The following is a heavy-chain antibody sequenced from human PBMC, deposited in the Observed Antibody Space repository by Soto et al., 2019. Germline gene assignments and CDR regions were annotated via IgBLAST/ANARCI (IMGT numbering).Heavy chain of an antibody. Sequence: SVKVSCKASGGTFSSYAISWVRQAPGQGLEWMGGIIPIFGTANYAQKFQGRVTITADESTSTAYMELSSLRSEDTAVYYCARTHIVVVTASYNWFDPWGQGTLVTVYS. D-gene: IGHD2-21*02. CDR1: GGTFSSYA. CDR3: ARTHIVVVTASYNWFDP. V-gene: IGHV1-69*13. J-gene: IGHJ5*02. CDR2: IIPIFGTA.